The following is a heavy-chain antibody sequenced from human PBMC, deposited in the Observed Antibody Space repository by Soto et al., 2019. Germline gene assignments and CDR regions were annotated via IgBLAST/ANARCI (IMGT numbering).Heavy chain of an antibody. J-gene: IGHJ5*02. D-gene: IGHD3-3*01. Sequence: QLQLQESGPGLVKPSETLSLTCTVSGGDISTYYWTWIRQPAGEGLEWIGRIYSSGSTKYNPSLKSRVTMSLNTSKNQFSLRLSSVTAADTAVYSCARGQRFSDWFDPWGQGTLVTVSS. V-gene: IGHV4-4*07. CDR3: ARGQRFSDWFDP. CDR2: IYSSGST. CDR1: GGDISTYY.